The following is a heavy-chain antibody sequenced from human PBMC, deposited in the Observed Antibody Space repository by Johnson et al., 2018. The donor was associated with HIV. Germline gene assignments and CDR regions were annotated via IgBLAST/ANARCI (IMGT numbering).Heavy chain of an antibody. CDR2: VNWNGDST. CDR1: GFTFDDYG. V-gene: IGHV3-20*04. D-gene: IGHD6-19*01. J-gene: IGHJ3*02. Sequence: VQLVESGGGLVQPGGSLRLSCAASGFTFDDYGMSWVRQAPGKGLEWVSGVNWNGDSTGYADSVKGRFTISRDNAKNSLYLQMNSLRVADTAIYYCARGGSTAGFDIWGQGTMVTVSS. CDR3: ARGGSTAGFDI.